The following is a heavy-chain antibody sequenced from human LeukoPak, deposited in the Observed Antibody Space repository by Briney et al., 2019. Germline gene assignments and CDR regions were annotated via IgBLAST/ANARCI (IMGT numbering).Heavy chain of an antibody. D-gene: IGHD6-13*01. CDR1: GFTVSSNY. Sequence: GGSLRLSCAASGFTVSSNYMSWVRQAPGKGLEWVSVIYSGGSTYYADSVKGRFTISRDNSKNTLYLQMTSLRAEDTAVNYGAREGGSRSWYGFGLWGQGTLVPVTS. CDR3: AREGGSRSWYGFGL. J-gene: IGHJ4*02. V-gene: IGHV3-53*01. CDR2: IYSGGST.